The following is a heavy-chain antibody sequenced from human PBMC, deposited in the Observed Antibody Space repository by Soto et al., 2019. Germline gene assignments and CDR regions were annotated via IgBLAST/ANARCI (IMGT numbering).Heavy chain of an antibody. CDR2: TYENGRT. V-gene: IGHV4-59*02. D-gene: IGHD2-21*01. CDR3: MRLLYGDHFDY. Sequence: QVQLQESGPGLVKPSETLSLTCTVSGDSVSHNHWGWIRQSPEKGLEWIGYTYENGRTNYSPSFSSRVTISPDTSRNQFSLNLTSVTAADTAVYYCMRLLYGDHFDYWGQGTLVTVSS. J-gene: IGHJ4*02. CDR1: GDSVSHNH.